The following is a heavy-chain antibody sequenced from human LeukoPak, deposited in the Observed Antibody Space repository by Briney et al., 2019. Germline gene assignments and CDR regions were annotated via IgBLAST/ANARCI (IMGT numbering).Heavy chain of an antibody. V-gene: IGHV4-61*02. CDR2: IYTSGCT. J-gene: IGHJ4*02. D-gene: IGHD1-26*01. CDR1: GGSISTGTDY. CDR3: ARESLGPPYYFDY. Sequence: SQTLSLTCTVSGGSISTGTDYWSWIRQPAGKGLEWIGRIYTSGCTNYNPSLKSRVTISVDTSKNQFSLKLSSVTDADTAVYYCARESLGPPYYFDYWGQGTLVTVSS.